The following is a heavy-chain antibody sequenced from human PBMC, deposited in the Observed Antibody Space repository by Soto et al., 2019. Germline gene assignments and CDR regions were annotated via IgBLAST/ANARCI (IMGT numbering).Heavy chain of an antibody. D-gene: IGHD3-10*01. J-gene: IGHJ4*02. V-gene: IGHV3-23*01. Sequence: GGSLRLSCAASGFTFSSYAMSWVRQAPGKGLEWVSAISGSGGSTYYADSVKGRCTISRDNSKNTRYLQMNSLRAEDTALYYWSKPHYQGEITMVRGVILHLDFFDYWGQGTLVTVSS. CDR2: ISGSGGST. CDR3: SKPHYQGEITMVRGVILHLDFFDY. CDR1: GFTFSSYA.